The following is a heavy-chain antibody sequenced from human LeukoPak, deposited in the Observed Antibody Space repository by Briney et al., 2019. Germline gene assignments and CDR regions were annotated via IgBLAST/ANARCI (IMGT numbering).Heavy chain of an antibody. CDR2: ISGSGGST. CDR1: GFTFSNFA. Sequence: GGSLRLSCAASGFTFSNFAMAWVRQAPGKGLEWVSGISGSGGSTYYADSVKGRFTISRDRVKKTVFLQMNSLRADDTAVYYCARDRDLGWEPFFDYWGQGTLVTVSS. CDR3: ARDRDLGWEPFFDY. J-gene: IGHJ4*02. V-gene: IGHV3-23*01. D-gene: IGHD1-26*01.